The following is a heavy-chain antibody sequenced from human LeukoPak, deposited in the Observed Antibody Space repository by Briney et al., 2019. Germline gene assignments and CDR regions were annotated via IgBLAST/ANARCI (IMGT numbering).Heavy chain of an antibody. Sequence: SETLSLTCTVSGGSISSYYWGWIRQPPGKGLEWIGNIHYSGSTNYNPSLESRVTISIDTSKNQFSLKLSSVTAADTAVYYCARHLHDSSGYYDDYWGQGILVTVSS. CDR3: ARHLHDSSGYYDDY. J-gene: IGHJ4*02. D-gene: IGHD3-22*01. V-gene: IGHV4-59*08. CDR1: GGSISSYY. CDR2: IHYSGST.